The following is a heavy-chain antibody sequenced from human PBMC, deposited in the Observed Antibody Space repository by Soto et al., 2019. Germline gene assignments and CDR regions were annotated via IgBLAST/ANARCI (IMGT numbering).Heavy chain of an antibody. Sequence: EVQLLESGGGLVQPGGSLRLSCAASGFTFSSYAMSWVRQAPGKGLEWVSAISGSGGSTYYADSVKGRFTISRDNSKNTLYLQMNSLRAEDTAVYYCAKRLVWGSYRYSCFQHWGQGTLVTVSS. V-gene: IGHV3-23*01. J-gene: IGHJ1*01. D-gene: IGHD3-16*02. CDR3: AKRLVWGSYRYSCFQH. CDR2: ISGSGGST. CDR1: GFTFSSYA.